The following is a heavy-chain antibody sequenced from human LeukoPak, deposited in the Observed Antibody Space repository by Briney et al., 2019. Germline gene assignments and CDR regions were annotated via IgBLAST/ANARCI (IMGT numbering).Heavy chain of an antibody. J-gene: IGHJ4*02. Sequence: PSETLSLTCTVSGGSISGYYWDWIRQPPGKRLEWIGYIYHDGETVYNPSLKSRATMSMDTSKNQFSLKLFSVTAADTAVYYCARASTYRLGSYYNPGLDYWGQGTLVTVSS. V-gene: IGHV4-59*01. CDR2: IYHDGET. CDR1: GGSISGYY. D-gene: IGHD3-10*01. CDR3: ARASTYRLGSYYNPGLDY.